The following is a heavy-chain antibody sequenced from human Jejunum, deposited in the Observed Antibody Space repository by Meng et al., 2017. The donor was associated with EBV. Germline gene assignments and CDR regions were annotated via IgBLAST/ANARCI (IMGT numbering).Heavy chain of an antibody. CDR1: GGSFSDYY. CDR2: INHGGGA. Sequence: QVQLQTWGVGLLKPSETLSLTCAVYGGSFSDYYWTWIRQPPGKGLEWIGEINHGGGAIYNPSLKSRVTISVDTSKNQFSLKLSSVTAADTAVYYCARLGGYASGTYYPIDPWGQGTLVTVSS. J-gene: IGHJ5*02. D-gene: IGHD3-10*01. CDR3: ARLGGYASGTYYPIDP. V-gene: IGHV4-34*01.